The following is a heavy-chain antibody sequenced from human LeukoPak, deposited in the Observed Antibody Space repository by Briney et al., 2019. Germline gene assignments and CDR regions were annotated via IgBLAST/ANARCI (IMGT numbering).Heavy chain of an antibody. D-gene: IGHD3-3*01. CDR3: ATIALEWLSPGYTTDFDY. Sequence: GGSLRLSCAASGFTFSSYAMSWVRQAPGKGLEWVSAISGSGGSTYYADSVKGRFTISRDNSKNTLYLQMNSLRAEDTAVYYCATIALEWLSPGYTTDFDYWGQGTLVTVSS. J-gene: IGHJ4*02. CDR1: GFTFSSYA. V-gene: IGHV3-23*01. CDR2: ISGSGGST.